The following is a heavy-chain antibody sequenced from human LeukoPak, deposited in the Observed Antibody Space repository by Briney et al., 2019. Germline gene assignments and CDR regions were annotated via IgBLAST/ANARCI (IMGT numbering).Heavy chain of an antibody. V-gene: IGHV4-34*01. CDR2: INHSGST. J-gene: IGHJ4*02. CDR3: ARDGSGTENDY. D-gene: IGHD3-10*01. Sequence: SETLSLTCAVYGGSFSGYFWTWIRQPPGKGLEWIGEINHSGSTNYNPSLKSRVTISVDMSKNQFSLKLSSVTAADTAVYYCARDGSGTENDYWGQGTLVTVSS. CDR1: GGSFSGYF.